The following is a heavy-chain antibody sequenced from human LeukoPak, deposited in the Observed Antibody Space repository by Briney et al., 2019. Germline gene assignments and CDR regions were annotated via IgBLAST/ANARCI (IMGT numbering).Heavy chain of an antibody. Sequence: PGGSLRLSCAVSGFTFSSYWMNWVRQAPGKGLEWVASIRQDGGEKSYVDSVKGRFTLSRDNTKNSLYLQMSSLRAEDTAVYYCVRDGTAAGPYFGLWGQGTLVTVSS. CDR1: GFTFSSYW. V-gene: IGHV3-7*01. D-gene: IGHD6-13*01. CDR3: VRDGTAAGPYFGL. J-gene: IGHJ4*01. CDR2: IRQDGGEK.